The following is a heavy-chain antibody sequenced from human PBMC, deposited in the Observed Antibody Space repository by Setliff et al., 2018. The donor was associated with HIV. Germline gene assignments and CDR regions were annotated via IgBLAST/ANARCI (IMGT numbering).Heavy chain of an antibody. CDR3: ARPSKAAAASWDAFDI. CDR1: GHTFSSYA. Sequence: GASVKVSCKASGHTFSSYAISWVRQAPGQGLEWMGWIVPIFGTANYAQRFQGRVTVTADESTGTAYMELSSLRSEDTAVYYCARPSKAAAASWDAFDIWGQGTMVTVSS. CDR2: IVPIFGTA. D-gene: IGHD6-13*01. V-gene: IGHV1-69*13. J-gene: IGHJ3*02.